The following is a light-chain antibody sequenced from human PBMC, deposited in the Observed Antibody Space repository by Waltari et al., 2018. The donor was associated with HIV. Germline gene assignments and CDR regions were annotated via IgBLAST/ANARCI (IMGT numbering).Light chain of an antibody. CDR3: NSRDTSGDHLV. CDR1: SLRNSY. J-gene: IGLJ2*01. Sequence: SSELTQDPAVSVALGQTVRITCQGDSLRNSYASWYKPKPGQAPLLVTHGKDNRPSGIPDRCAGASSGNTSSLTIPGAEAEDEADYYCNSRDTSGDHLVFGGGTKLTVL. V-gene: IGLV3-19*01. CDR2: GKD.